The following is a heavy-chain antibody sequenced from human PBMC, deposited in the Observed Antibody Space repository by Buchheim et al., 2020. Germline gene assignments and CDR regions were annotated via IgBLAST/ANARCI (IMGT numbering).Heavy chain of an antibody. Sequence: QVQLVESGGGVVQPGRSLRLSCAASGFTFSRYVMYWVRQAPGKGLEWVAVISYDGSNKYYADSVKGRFTISRDNSKNTLYLQMSSLRAEDTAVYYCARAWFGTTPFDYWGQGTL. CDR2: ISYDGSNK. D-gene: IGHD3-10*01. CDR3: ARAWFGTTPFDY. V-gene: IGHV3-30-3*01. J-gene: IGHJ4*02. CDR1: GFTFSRYV.